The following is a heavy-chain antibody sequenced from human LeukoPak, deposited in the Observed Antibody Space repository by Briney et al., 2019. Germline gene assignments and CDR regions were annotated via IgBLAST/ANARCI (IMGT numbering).Heavy chain of an antibody. J-gene: IGHJ6*02. D-gene: IGHD3-22*01. V-gene: IGHV1-69*02. CDR2: IIPILGIA. CDR1: GGTFSSYT. CDR3: ARVPTYYYDSSGYHYYGMDV. Sequence: SVKVSCKASGGTFSSYTISWVRQAPGQGLEWMGRIIPILGIANYAQKFQGRVTITADKSTSTAYMELSSLRSEDTAVYYCARVPTYYYDSSGYHYYGMDVWGQGTTVTVSS.